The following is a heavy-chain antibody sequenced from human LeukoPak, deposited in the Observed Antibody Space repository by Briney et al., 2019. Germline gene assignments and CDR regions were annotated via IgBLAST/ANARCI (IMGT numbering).Heavy chain of an antibody. V-gene: IGHV3-11*01. CDR3: ARDKSLGYCSSTSCAYYYYYMDV. Sequence: GGSLRLSCAASGFTFSDYYMSWIRQAPGKGLEWVSYISSSGSTIYYADSVKGRFTISRDNAKNSLYLQMNSLRAEDTAEYYCARDKSLGYCSSTSCAYYYYYMDVWGKGTTVTVSS. CDR2: ISSSGSTI. CDR1: GFTFSDYY. J-gene: IGHJ6*03. D-gene: IGHD2-2*01.